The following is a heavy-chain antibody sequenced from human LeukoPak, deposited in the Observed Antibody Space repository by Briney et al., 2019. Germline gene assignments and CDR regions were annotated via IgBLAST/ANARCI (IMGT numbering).Heavy chain of an antibody. CDR3: ARVRSSWYQFDY. CDR1: GYSISRGNY. J-gene: IGHJ4*02. V-gene: IGHV4-38-2*01. Sequence: SETLSLTCAVSGYSISRGNYWGWIRQPPGKGLEWIGSIYHSGSTYYSPSLKSRVTISVDTSKSQFFLKLSSVTAADTAVYYCARVRSSWYQFDYWGQGTLVTVSS. D-gene: IGHD6-13*01. CDR2: IYHSGST.